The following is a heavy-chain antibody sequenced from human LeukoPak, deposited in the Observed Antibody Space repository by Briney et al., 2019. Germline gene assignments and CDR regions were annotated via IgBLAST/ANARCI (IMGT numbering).Heavy chain of an antibody. CDR3: ARDSRDIVLVPAAINWFDP. V-gene: IGHV3-33*01. CDR2: IWYDGSYK. D-gene: IGHD2-2*01. Sequence: TGRSLRLSCAASGFSFSSYGMHWVRQAPGKGLEWVAVIWYDGSYKFYADSVKGRFTISRDNSKNTLYLKMRSLRAEDTAVYYCARDSRDIVLVPAAINWFDPWGQGTLVTVSS. J-gene: IGHJ5*02. CDR1: GFSFSSYG.